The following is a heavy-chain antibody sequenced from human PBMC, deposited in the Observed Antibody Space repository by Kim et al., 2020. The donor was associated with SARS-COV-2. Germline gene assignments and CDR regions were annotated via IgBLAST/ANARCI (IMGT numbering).Heavy chain of an antibody. D-gene: IGHD3-22*01. CDR1: GFTFSSYE. CDR3: TSPYYYDSSCYAGGYFQH. Sequence: GGSLRLSCAASGFTFSSYEMNWVRQAPGKGLEWVSYISSSGSTIYYADSVKGRFTISRDNAKNSLYLQMNSLRAEDTAVYYCTSPYYYDSSCYAGGYFQHWGQGTLVTVSS. CDR2: ISSSGSTI. J-gene: IGHJ1*01. V-gene: IGHV3-48*03.